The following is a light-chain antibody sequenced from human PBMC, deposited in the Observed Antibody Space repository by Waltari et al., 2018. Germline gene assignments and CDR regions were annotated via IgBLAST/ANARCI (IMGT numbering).Light chain of an antibody. V-gene: IGKV1-5*03. J-gene: IGKJ1*01. CDR2: KAS. CDR3: QQYNRYST. Sequence: DIQMTQSTSTLSTSVGDKVAITCRASQSVNSWLAWDKQKPGNASKFLIYKASILESGVPSRFSGSRSGTEFTLTISNLQPDDFATYYCQQYNRYSTFGQWTQV. CDR1: QSVNSW.